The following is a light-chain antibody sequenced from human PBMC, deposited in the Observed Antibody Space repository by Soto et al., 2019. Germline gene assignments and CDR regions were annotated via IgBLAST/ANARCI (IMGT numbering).Light chain of an antibody. CDR3: HQYGNSPWT. CDR1: QSGFSTY. J-gene: IGKJ1*01. Sequence: EIVLTQSPGTLSLSPGERATLSCWASQSGFSTYLAWFQQKPGQAPRLLIYGASIRATGVPDRFSGSGSGTDFTLTISRLEPEDFAVYFCHQYGNSPWTLGQGTRVEVK. V-gene: IGKV3-20*01. CDR2: GAS.